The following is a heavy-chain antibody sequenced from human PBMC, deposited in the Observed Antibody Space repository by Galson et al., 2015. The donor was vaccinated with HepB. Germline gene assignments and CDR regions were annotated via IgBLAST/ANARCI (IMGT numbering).Heavy chain of an antibody. CDR1: GFTFSSYA. D-gene: IGHD1-26*01. V-gene: IGHV3-23*01. CDR2: ISGSGGST. CDR3: AKDGALIVGATEPGVEDY. Sequence: SLRLSCAASGFTFSSYAMSWVRQAPGKGLEWVSAISGSGGSTYYADSVKGRFTISRDNSKNTLYLQMNSLRAEDTAVYYCAKDGALIVGATEPGVEDYWGQGTLVTVSS. J-gene: IGHJ4*02.